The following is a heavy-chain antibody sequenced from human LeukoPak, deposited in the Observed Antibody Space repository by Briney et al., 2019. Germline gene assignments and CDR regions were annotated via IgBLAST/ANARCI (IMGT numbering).Heavy chain of an antibody. D-gene: IGHD3-22*01. V-gene: IGHV1-2*02. Sequence: ALVKVSCKASGYTFTDYYMHWVRQAPGQGLEWMGWINPDGGGTTYTEKFQGRVTMTRDTSISTAYMELSRLRSDDTAVYFCARAGVSSGYDSFDIWGQGTMVTVSS. CDR3: ARAGVSSGYDSFDI. J-gene: IGHJ3*02. CDR2: INPDGGGT. CDR1: GYTFTDYY.